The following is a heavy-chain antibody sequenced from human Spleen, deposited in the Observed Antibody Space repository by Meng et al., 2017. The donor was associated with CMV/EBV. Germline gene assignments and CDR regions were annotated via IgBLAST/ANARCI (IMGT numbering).Heavy chain of an antibody. J-gene: IGHJ3*02. CDR1: GGTFSSYA. D-gene: IGHD5-12*01. CDR3: ARSGGGYYAFNM. V-gene: IGHV1-2*02. CDR2: INPNTGGT. Sequence: ASVKVSCKASGGTFSSYAVAWVRQAPGQGLEWMGWINPNTGGTNYAQKFQGRVTMTRDTSISTAYMELTRLKSDDTAMYYCARSGGGYYAFNMWGQGTVVTVSS.